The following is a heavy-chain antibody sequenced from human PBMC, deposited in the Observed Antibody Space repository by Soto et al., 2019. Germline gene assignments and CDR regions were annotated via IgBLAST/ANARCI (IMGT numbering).Heavy chain of an antibody. CDR3: ASQEFSFDGYSSGWYYLH. V-gene: IGHV1-69*01. CDR1: GGTFSSYA. J-gene: IGHJ4*02. CDR2: IIPIFGTA. Sequence: QVQLVQSGAEVKKPGSSVKVSCKASGGTFSSYAISWVRQAPGQGLEWMGGIIPIFGTANYAQKFQGRVTITADESTSTAYMELSSLRSEDTAVYYCASQEFSFDGYSSGWYYLHWGQGTLVTVSS. D-gene: IGHD6-19*01.